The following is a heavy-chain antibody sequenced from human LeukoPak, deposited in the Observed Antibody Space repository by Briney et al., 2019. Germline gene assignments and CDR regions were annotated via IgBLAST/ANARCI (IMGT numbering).Heavy chain of an antibody. V-gene: IGHV3-7*01. Sequence: GGSLRLSCAASGFTFSSYEMNWVRQAPGKGLEWVANIKQDGSEKYYVDSVKGRFTISRDNAKNSLYLQMNSLRAEDTAVYYCARGPNYGDGYYYMDVWGKGTTVTVSS. D-gene: IGHD4-17*01. CDR3: ARGPNYGDGYYYMDV. CDR1: GFTFSSYE. J-gene: IGHJ6*03. CDR2: IKQDGSEK.